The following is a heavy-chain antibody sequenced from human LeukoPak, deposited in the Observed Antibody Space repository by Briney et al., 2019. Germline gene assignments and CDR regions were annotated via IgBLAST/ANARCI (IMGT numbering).Heavy chain of an antibody. V-gene: IGHV3-11*04. CDR1: GFTFSDSY. Sequence: GGSLRLSCAASGFTFSDSYMSWIRQAPGKGLEWVSYISSSGSTIYYADSMKGRFTISRDNAKNSLYLQMNSLRAEDTAVYYCARGPYSSSFYFDYWGQGTLVTVSS. CDR3: ARGPYSSSFYFDY. D-gene: IGHD6-6*01. CDR2: ISSSGSTI. J-gene: IGHJ4*02.